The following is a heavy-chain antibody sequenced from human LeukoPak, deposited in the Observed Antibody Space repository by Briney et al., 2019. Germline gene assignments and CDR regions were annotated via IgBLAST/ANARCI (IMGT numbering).Heavy chain of an antibody. Sequence: SETLSLTCTVSGGSISSYYWSWIRQPPGKGLEWIGYIYYSGSTNYNPSLKSRVTISVDTTKNQFSLKLSSVTAADTVVYFCARTPIYYYDNSGYYNWGQGTLVTVSS. D-gene: IGHD3-22*01. CDR3: ARTPIYYYDNSGYYN. CDR1: GGSISSYY. V-gene: IGHV4-59*12. J-gene: IGHJ4*02. CDR2: IYYSGST.